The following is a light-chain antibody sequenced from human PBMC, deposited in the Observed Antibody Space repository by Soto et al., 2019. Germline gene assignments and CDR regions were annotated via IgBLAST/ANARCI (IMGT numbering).Light chain of an antibody. V-gene: IGKV1-5*03. CDR1: QSISSW. CDR2: KAS. Sequence: DIQMTQSPSTLSASVGDRVTITCRASQSISSWLAWYQQKPGKAPKLLIYKASSLESGVPSRFSGSGSGIKFTLTISSLQPDDFATYYCQQYNSYSRTFGQGTKVEIK. J-gene: IGKJ1*01. CDR3: QQYNSYSRT.